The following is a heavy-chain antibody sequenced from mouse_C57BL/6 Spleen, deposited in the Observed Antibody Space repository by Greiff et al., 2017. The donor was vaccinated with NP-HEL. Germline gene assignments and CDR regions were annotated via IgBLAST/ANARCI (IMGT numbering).Heavy chain of an antibody. CDR2: IDPENGDT. D-gene: IGHD1-1*01. CDR1: GFNIKDDY. J-gene: IGHJ3*01. Sequence: EVQLVESGAELVRPGASVKLSCTASGFNIKDDYMHWVKQRPEQGLEWIGWIDPENGDTEYASKFQGKATITADTSANTAYLQLSSLTSEDTAVYYCTTFYGSPFAYWGQGTLVTVSA. V-gene: IGHV14-4*01. CDR3: TTFYGSPFAY.